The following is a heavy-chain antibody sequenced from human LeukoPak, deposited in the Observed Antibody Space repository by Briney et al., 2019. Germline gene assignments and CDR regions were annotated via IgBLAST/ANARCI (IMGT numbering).Heavy chain of an antibody. D-gene: IGHD2-15*01. V-gene: IGHV1-18*01. J-gene: IGHJ5*02. Sequence: ASVKVSCKASGYTFTSYGISWVRQAPGQGLEWMGWISAYNGNTNYAQKLQGRVTMTTDTSTSTAYMELRSLRSDDTAVYYCAREVSGSCSGRNCDNWFDPWGQGTLVTVSS. CDR1: GYTFTSYG. CDR3: AREVSGSCSGRNCDNWFDP. CDR2: ISAYNGNT.